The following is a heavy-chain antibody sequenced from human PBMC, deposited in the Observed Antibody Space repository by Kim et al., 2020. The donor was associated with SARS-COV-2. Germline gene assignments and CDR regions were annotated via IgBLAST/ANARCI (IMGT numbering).Heavy chain of an antibody. J-gene: IGHJ4*02. Sequence: GGSLRLSCAASGFTLSSYAMTWVRQAPGRGLEWVSVIYSAGIRTHYADSVKGRFTISRDESKNMLYLQMNSLRAEDTAIYYCAKGYYGSESYGRHFDYWGQGTLVTVSS. V-gene: IGHV3-23*03. CDR1: GFTLSSYA. CDR3: AKGYYGSESYGRHFDY. D-gene: IGHD4-17*01. CDR2: IYSAGIRT.